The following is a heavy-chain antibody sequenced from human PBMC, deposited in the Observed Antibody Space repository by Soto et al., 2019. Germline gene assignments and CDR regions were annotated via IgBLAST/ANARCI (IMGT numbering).Heavy chain of an antibody. CDR2: ITSSSTTM. CDR3: ARPHLDRPTFYGMDV. D-gene: IGHD2-2*03. V-gene: IGHV3-48*02. CDR1: GFILGRNS. Sequence: GGSLRLSCAASGFILGRNSMMWVRQAPGKGLEWVAYITSSSTTMNYAESVKGRFTISRDNANNALYLQMNSLRDEDTAEYYCARPHLDRPTFYGMDVWGQGTTVTVSS. J-gene: IGHJ6*02.